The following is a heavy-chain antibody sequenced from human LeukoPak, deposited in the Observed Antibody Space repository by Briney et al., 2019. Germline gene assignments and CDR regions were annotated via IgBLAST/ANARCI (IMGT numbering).Heavy chain of an antibody. CDR2: IYYSGST. J-gene: IGHJ4*02. CDR3: ARAYERTGGADY. CDR1: GGSISSYY. Sequence: SETLSLTCTVSGGSISSYYWSWIRQPPGKGLEWIGYIYYSGSTNYNPSLKSRVTISVDTSKNQFSLKLSSVTAADTAVYNCARAYERTGGADYWGQGTLVTVSS. V-gene: IGHV4-59*01. D-gene: IGHD1-1*01.